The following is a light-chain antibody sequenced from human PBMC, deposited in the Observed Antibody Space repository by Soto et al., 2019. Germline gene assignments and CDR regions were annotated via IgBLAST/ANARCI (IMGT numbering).Light chain of an antibody. CDR1: QSITSH. Sequence: QMTQSPSSLFASVGDRVTITCRASQSITSHLNWYLQKVGQTPRLLIYAASTLQSEVPPRFSGSGSGTEFTLTISGLAREDFAAYYCQQSHSAPLTFGGGTKIQI. CDR2: AAS. CDR3: QQSHSAPLT. V-gene: IGKV1-39*01. J-gene: IGKJ4*01.